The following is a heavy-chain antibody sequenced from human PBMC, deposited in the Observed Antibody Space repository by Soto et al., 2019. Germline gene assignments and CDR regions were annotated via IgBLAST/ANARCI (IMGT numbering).Heavy chain of an antibody. CDR2: IDPSDSYT. J-gene: IGHJ6*01. CDR1: GYSFTSYW. CDR3: ASTTYIDRYGMDV. Sequence: PGESLNISCKGSGYSFTSYWISWVRQMPGKGLEWMGRIDPSDSYTNYSPSFQGHVTISADKSISTAYLQWSSLKASDTGMYYCASTTYIDRYGMDVWGQRTTVTVS. V-gene: IGHV5-10-1*01. D-gene: IGHD1-26*01.